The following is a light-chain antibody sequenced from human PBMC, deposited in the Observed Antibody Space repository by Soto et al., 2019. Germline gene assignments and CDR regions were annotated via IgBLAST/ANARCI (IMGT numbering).Light chain of an antibody. J-gene: IGLJ1*01. V-gene: IGLV2-14*03. Sequence: QSVLTQPASVSGSPGQSITISCTGTSSDVGGYNYVSWYQQYPGKAPKLMISDVSNRPSGVSYRFSGSKSGNTASLTISGLQAEDEADYYCGSYTSSSTYVFGTGTKVTVL. CDR1: SSDVGGYNY. CDR2: DVS. CDR3: GSYTSSSTYV.